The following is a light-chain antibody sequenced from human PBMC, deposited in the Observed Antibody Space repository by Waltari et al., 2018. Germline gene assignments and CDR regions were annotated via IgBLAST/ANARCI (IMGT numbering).Light chain of an antibody. Sequence: SYELTQPPSVSVSPGLTARITCSGDALPKKYAYWYQPKSGQAPVLVIYEDSKRPSGNPERFSGSSSGTMATLTISGAQVEDEADYYCSSTDNSGDQRVFGGGTKLTVL. CDR2: EDS. J-gene: IGLJ3*02. CDR1: ALPKKY. CDR3: SSTDNSGDQRV. V-gene: IGLV3-10*01.